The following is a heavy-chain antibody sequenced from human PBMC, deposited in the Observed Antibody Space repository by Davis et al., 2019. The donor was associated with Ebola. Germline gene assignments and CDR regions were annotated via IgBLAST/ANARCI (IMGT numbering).Heavy chain of an antibody. Sequence: HTSETLSLTCAVYGGSFSGYYWMHWVRQAPGKGLVWVSRIKGDGTSTDYADSVKGRFTISRDNAKNTLYLQMNSLRAEDTAVYYCARDFDSWSYCWGQGTLVTVSS. CDR1: GGSFSGYYW. J-gene: IGHJ4*02. D-gene: IGHD1-26*01. CDR3: ARDFDSWSYC. V-gene: IGHV3-74*01. CDR2: IKGDGTST.